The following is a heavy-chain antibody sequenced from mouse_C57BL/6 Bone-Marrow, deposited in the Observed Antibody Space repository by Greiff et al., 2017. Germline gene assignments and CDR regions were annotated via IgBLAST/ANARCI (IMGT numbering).Heavy chain of an antibody. CDR2: INPGSGGT. V-gene: IGHV1-54*01. CDR3: ARGGIYYYGSFDY. D-gene: IGHD1-1*01. Sequence: VQLQESGAELVRPGTSVKVSCKASGYAFTNYLIEWVKQRPGQGLEWIGVINPGSGGTNYNEKFKSKATLTVDKSSSTAYVQLSSLTSEDSAVYYCARGGIYYYGSFDYWGQGTTLTVSS. J-gene: IGHJ2*01. CDR1: GYAFTNYL.